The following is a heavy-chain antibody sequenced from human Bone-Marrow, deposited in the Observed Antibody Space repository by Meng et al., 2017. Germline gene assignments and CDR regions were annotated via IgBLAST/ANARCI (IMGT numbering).Heavy chain of an antibody. CDR1: GFTFRAYS. CDR2: ISNSGSLK. CDR3: ARHRSVMVCLFDS. J-gene: IGHJ4*02. Sequence: GESLKISCTASGFTFRAYSLNWVRQAPGKGLEWVSYISNSGSLKYYADSVKGRFTISRDNAKNAVYLQMNSLRAEDTAVYYCARHRSVMVCLFDSWGQGTLVTVSS. D-gene: IGHD5-18*01. V-gene: IGHV3-48*04.